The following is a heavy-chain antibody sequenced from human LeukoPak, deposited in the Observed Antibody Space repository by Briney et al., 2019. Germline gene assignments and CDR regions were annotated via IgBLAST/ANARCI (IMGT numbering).Heavy chain of an antibody. J-gene: IGHJ4*02. D-gene: IGHD2-21*01. CDR1: GYTFTNFG. CDR2: ISGYNDNP. Sequence: ASVKVSCKASGYTFTNFGISWVRQAPGQGLEWMEWISGYNDNPNYAQKLQGRVTLTTDTSTSTAYMELRSLRHDDTAVYYCARDDSADWGQGTLVTVSS. V-gene: IGHV1-18*01. CDR3: ARDDSAD.